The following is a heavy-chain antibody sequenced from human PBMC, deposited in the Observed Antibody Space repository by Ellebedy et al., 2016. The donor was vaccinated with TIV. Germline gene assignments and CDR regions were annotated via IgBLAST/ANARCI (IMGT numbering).Heavy chain of an antibody. CDR2: LQYSGGT. D-gene: IGHD3-3*01. V-gene: IGHV4-39*01. J-gene: IGHJ4*02. CDR1: GASFSSSPYS. Sequence: SETLSLTCSVSGASFSSSPYSWAWVRQPPGKGLEWIGSLQYSGGTYYNPSLKGRVTISIDTSKNQLSLVLSSVTAADTSVYYCARYYDFWSGYYYFDYWGQGTLVTVSS. CDR3: ARYYDFWSGYYYFDY.